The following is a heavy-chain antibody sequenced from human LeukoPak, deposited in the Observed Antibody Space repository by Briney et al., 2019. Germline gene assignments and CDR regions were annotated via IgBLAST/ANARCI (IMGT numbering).Heavy chain of an antibody. CDR3: AELGITMIGGV. J-gene: IGHJ6*04. V-gene: IGHV3-23*01. CDR2: LSGSGSTT. CDR1: GFIFSSYA. D-gene: IGHD3-10*02. Sequence: GGSLRLSCAASGFIFSSYAMHWVRQAPDKGLEWVISLSGSGSTTYYADSVKGRFTISRDNSKNTLYLQMNSLRAEDTAVYYCAELGITMIGGVWGKGTTVTISS.